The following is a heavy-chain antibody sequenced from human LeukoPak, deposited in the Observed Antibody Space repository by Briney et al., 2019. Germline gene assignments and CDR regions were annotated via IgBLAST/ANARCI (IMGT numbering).Heavy chain of an antibody. D-gene: IGHD6-25*01. CDR1: GFTFDDYA. V-gene: IGHV3-9*01. CDR2: ISWNSGSI. CDR3: AKDISSGSADY. J-gene: IGHJ4*02. Sequence: GGSLRLSCAASGFTFDDYAMHWVRQAPGKGLEWVSGISWNSGSIGYADSVKGRFTISRDNAKNSLYLQMNSLRAEDTALYYCAKDISSGSADYWGQGTLVTVSS.